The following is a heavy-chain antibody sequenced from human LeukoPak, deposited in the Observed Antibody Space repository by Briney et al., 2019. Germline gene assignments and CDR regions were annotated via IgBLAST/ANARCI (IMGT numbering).Heavy chain of an antibody. CDR2: IKQDGSEK. Sequence: GGSLRLSCVASGFTFSRFWMSWVRQAPGKGLEWVANIKQDGSEKDYVDSVKGRFTISRDNAKNSLYLQMNSLRAEDTAVYYCARDDFWSGFLDYWGQGTLVTVSS. D-gene: IGHD3-3*01. CDR1: GFTFSRFW. J-gene: IGHJ4*02. V-gene: IGHV3-7*01. CDR3: ARDDFWSGFLDY.